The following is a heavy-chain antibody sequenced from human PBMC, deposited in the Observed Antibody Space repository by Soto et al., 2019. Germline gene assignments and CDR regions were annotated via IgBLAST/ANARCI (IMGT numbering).Heavy chain of an antibody. CDR2: VYYSGST. V-gene: IGHV4-31*03. J-gene: IGHJ5*02. Sequence: SETLSLTCTVSGGSISSGGYYWSWIRQHPGKGLEWIGYVYYSGSTYYNPSLKSRVTISVDTSKNQFSLQLSSVTAADTAVYYCARDPFVDNWSDPWGQGTLVTVSS. D-gene: IGHD2-21*01. CDR3: ARDPFVDNWSDP. CDR1: GGSISSGGYY.